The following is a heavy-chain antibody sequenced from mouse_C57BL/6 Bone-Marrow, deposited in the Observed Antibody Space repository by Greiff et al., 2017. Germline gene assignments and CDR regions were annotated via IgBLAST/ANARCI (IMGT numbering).Heavy chain of an antibody. V-gene: IGHV10-3*01. CDR2: IISKSSNYAT. Sequence: EVKLMESGGGLVQPKGSLKLSCAASGFTFNTYAMHWVRQAPGKGLEWVARIISKSSNYATYYADSVKDRFTISRDDSQSMLYLQMNNLKSEDTAMYYCARAHIYYYALDYWGQGTSVTVSS. CDR3: ARAHIYYYALDY. J-gene: IGHJ4*01. CDR1: GFTFNTYA.